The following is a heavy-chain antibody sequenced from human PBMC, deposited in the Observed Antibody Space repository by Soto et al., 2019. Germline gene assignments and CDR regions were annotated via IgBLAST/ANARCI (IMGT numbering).Heavy chain of an antibody. V-gene: IGHV4-59*10. CDR1: GVSISSYS. CDR3: GRVEVLSRQCCAFDN. D-gene: IGHD4-4*01. Sequence: TSETLSLTCAASGVSISSYSLSWVRQPAGKGLEWIGAIYTSGGTTYNPSLKSGGIISVDNSKNQFSLKLSTGTAAEAAAYYCGRVEVLSRQCCAFDNWGQGTMVTVSS. J-gene: IGHJ3*02. CDR2: IYTSGGT.